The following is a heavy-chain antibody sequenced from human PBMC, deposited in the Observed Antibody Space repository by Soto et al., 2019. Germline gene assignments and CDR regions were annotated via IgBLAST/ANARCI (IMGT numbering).Heavy chain of an antibody. CDR3: AKDDDYYGSGSYYFDY. CDR2: ISCDGSNK. V-gene: IGHV3-30*18. Sequence: QVQLVESGGGVVQPGRSLRLSCAASGFTFSSYGMHWVRQAPGKGLEWVAVISCDGSNKYYADSVKGRFTISRDNSKNTLYLQMNSLRAEDTAVYYCAKDDDYYGSGSYYFDYWGQGTLVTVSS. CDR1: GFTFSSYG. D-gene: IGHD3-10*01. J-gene: IGHJ4*02.